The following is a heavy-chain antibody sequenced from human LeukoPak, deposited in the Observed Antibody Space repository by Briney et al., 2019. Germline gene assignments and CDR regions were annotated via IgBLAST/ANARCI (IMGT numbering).Heavy chain of an antibody. V-gene: IGHV4-31*03. CDR3: ARGRYCSGGSCFRYAFDI. J-gene: IGHJ3*02. D-gene: IGHD2-15*01. CDR1: GGSISSGGYY. Sequence: PSQTLSLTCTVSGGSISSGGYYWSWIRQHPGKGLEWIGYIYYSGSTYYNPSLKSRVTISVDTSKNQFSLKLSSVTAADTAVYYCARGRYCSGGSCFRYAFDIWGQGTMVTVSS. CDR2: IYYSGST.